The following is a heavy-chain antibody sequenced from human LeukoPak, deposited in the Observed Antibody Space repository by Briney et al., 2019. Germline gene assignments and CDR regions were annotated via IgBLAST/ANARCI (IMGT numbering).Heavy chain of an antibody. CDR1: GGSFSGYY. Sequence: SETPSLTCAVYGGSFSGYYWSWIRQPPGKGLEWIGEINHSGSTNYNPSLKSRVTISVDTSKNQFSLKLSSVTAADTAVYYCARGREYYDSSGYWPLYYFDYWGQGTLVTVSS. CDR2: INHSGST. V-gene: IGHV4-34*01. D-gene: IGHD3-22*01. CDR3: ARGREYYDSSGYWPLYYFDY. J-gene: IGHJ4*02.